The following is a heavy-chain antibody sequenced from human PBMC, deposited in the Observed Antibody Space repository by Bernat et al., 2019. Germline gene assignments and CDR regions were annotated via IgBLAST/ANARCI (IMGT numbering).Heavy chain of an antibody. J-gene: IGHJ5*02. CDR2: ISRISSHI. CDR1: GFTFSDFS. Sequence: EMQLVESGGGLVKPGGSLRLSCTASGFTFSDFSMNWVRQAPGKGLEWLSYISRISSHIYYADSVKGRFTISRDNAKSTLYLQMNSLRADDTAVYYCAGDPGDSLTRNWFDPWGQGTLVTVSS. CDR3: AGDPGDSLTRNWFDP. V-gene: IGHV3-21*05. D-gene: IGHD4-4*01.